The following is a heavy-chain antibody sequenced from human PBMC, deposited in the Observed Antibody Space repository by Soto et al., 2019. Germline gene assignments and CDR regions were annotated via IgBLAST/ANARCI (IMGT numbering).Heavy chain of an antibody. CDR2: IYYSGST. D-gene: IGHD5-12*01. CDR3: ARGAEMATIASYYFDY. CDR1: GGSISSYY. J-gene: IGHJ4*02. V-gene: IGHV4-59*01. Sequence: ETLSLTCTVSGGSISSYYWSWIRQPPGKGLEWIGYIYYSGSTNYNPSLKSRVTISVDTSKNQFSLKLSSVTAADTAVYYCARGAEMATIASYYFDYWGQGTLVTVSS.